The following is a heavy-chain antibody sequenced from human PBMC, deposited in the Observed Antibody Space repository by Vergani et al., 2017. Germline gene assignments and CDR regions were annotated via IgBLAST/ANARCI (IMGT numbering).Heavy chain of an antibody. CDR1: GGTFSSYA. D-gene: IGHD3-3*01. J-gene: IGHJ3*02. CDR3: ARKNGRVVPELDHDAFDI. CDR2: IIPIFGTA. Sequence: QVQLVQSGAEVKKPGSSVKVSCKASGGTFSSYAISWVRQAPGQGLEWMGGIIPIFGTANYAQKFQGRVTITADESTSTAYMELSSLRSEDTAGYYGARKNGRVVPELDHDAFDIWGQGTMVTVSS. V-gene: IGHV1-69*01.